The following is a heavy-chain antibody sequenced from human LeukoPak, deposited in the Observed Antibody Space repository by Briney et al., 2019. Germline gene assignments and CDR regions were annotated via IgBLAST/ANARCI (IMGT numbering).Heavy chain of an antibody. D-gene: IGHD7-27*01. CDR1: GFTFSSYA. CDR3: ARDSITGDNSLDF. J-gene: IGHJ4*02. CDR2: IVGDGSKA. Sequence: LAGGSLRLSCAASGFTFSSYAMHWVRQAPGKGLEWVAVIVGDGSKAHCADSVRGRFTVSRDNSKNTLYLQMNSLRAEDTAVYYCARDSITGDNSLDFWGRGTLVTVSS. V-gene: IGHV3-30*04.